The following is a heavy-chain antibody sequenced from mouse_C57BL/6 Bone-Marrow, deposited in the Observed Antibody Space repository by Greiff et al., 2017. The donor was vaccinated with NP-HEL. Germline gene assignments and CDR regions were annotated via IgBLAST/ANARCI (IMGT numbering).Heavy chain of an antibody. CDR3: ASGALGAWFAY. V-gene: IGHV1-22*01. CDR1: GYTFTDYN. CDR2: INPNNGGT. J-gene: IGHJ3*01. Sequence: VQLQQSGPELVKPGASVKMPCKASGYTFTDYNMHWVKQSHGKSLEWIGYINPNNGGTSYNQKFKGKATLTVNKSSSTAYMELRSLTSEDSAVYYCASGALGAWFAYWGQGTLVTVSA. D-gene: IGHD4-1*01.